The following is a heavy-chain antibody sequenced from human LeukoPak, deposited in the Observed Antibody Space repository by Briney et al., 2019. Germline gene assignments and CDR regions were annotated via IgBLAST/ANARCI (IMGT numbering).Heavy chain of an antibody. CDR2: ISAYNGNT. J-gene: IGHJ5*02. CDR1: GGTFSSYA. V-gene: IGHV1-18*01. CDR3: ARDMSPPSYNWFDP. Sequence: ASVKVSCKASGGTFSSYAISWVRQAPGQGLEWMGWISAYNGNTNYAQKLQGRVTMTTDTSTSTAYMELRSLRSDDTAVYYCARDMSPPSYNWFDPWGQGTLVTVSS. D-gene: IGHD2-15*01.